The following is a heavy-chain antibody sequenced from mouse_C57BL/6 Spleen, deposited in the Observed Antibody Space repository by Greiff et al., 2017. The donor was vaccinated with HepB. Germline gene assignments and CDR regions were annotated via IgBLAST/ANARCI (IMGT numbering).Heavy chain of an antibody. CDR2: ISNGGGST. V-gene: IGHV5-12*01. CDR1: GFTFSDYY. Sequence: EVHLVESGGGLVQPGGSLKLSCAASGFTFSDYYMYWVRQTPEKRLEWVAYISNGGGSTYYPDTVKGRFTISRDNAKNTLYLQMSRLKSEDTAMYYCARPSYWYFDVWGTGTTVTVSS. CDR3: ARPSYWYFDV. J-gene: IGHJ1*03.